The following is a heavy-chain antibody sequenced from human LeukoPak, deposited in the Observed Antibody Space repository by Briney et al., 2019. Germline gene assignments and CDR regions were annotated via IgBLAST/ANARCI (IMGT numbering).Heavy chain of an antibody. V-gene: IGHV1-2*04. CDR3: ARDGVDTAMEFDY. CDR2: IDPNSGGT. D-gene: IGHD5-18*01. CDR1: GYTFTGYY. J-gene: IGHJ4*02. Sequence: ASVKVSCKASGYTFTGYYMHWVRQAPGQGLEWMGWIDPNSGGTNYAQKFQGWVTMTRDTFISTAYMELSRLRSDDTAVYYCARDGVDTAMEFDYWGQGTLVTVSS.